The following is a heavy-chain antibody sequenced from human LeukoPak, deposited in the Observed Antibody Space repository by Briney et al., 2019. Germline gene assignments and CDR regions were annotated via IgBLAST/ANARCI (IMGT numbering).Heavy chain of an antibody. CDR1: GYTFSTYA. J-gene: IGHJ3*01. Sequence: QSGGSLRLSCTASGYTFSTYAMTWVRQAPGKGLEWVSAISGSGVNTYYANSVKGRFAVSRDNSKNTLYLQMNSLRAEDTAVYYCARGRSGYGPFDAFDLWGQGTWVTVSS. CDR3: ARGRSGYGPFDAFDL. V-gene: IGHV3-23*01. D-gene: IGHD3-22*01. CDR2: ISGSGVNT.